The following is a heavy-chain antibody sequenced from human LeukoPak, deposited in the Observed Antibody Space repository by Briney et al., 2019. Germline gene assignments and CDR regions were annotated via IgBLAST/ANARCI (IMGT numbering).Heavy chain of an antibody. D-gene: IGHD1-26*01. CDR2: ISWNSGSI. V-gene: IGHV3-9*01. CDR1: GFTFDDYA. CDR3: ARNISGSYYDYYYYYGMDV. Sequence: PGGSLRLSCAASGFTFDDYAMHWVRQAPGKGLEWVSGISWNSGSIGYADSVKGRFTISRDNAKNSLYLQMNSLRAEDTAVYYCARNISGSYYDYYYYYGMDVWGQGTTVTVSS. J-gene: IGHJ6*02.